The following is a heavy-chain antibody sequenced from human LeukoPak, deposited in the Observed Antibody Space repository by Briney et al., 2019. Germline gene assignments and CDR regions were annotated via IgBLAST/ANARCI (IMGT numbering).Heavy chain of an antibody. CDR2: ISAYNGNT. J-gene: IGHJ4*02. V-gene: IGHV1-18*01. Sequence: ASVKVSCTASGGTFSSYAISWVRQAPGQGLEWMGWISAYNGNTNYAQKLQGRVTMTTDTSTSTAYMELRSLRSDDTAVYYCARDLGGSSSWVFDYWGQGTLVTVSS. CDR3: ARDLGGSSSWVFDY. D-gene: IGHD6-13*01. CDR1: GGTFSSYA.